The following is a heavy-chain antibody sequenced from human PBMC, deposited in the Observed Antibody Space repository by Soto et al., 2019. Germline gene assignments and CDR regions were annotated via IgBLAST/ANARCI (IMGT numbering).Heavy chain of an antibody. CDR3: AREVRGGGVNYYYGMDV. J-gene: IGHJ6*02. D-gene: IGHD3-10*01. CDR1: VYTLTGYY. Sequence: ASVKVSCKASVYTLTGYYIHWVRQATGQGLEWMGWINPNSGGTNYAQKFQGWVTMTRDTSISTAYMELSRLRSDDTAVYYCAREVRGGGVNYYYGMDVWGQGTTVTVSS. CDR2: INPNSGGT. V-gene: IGHV1-2*04.